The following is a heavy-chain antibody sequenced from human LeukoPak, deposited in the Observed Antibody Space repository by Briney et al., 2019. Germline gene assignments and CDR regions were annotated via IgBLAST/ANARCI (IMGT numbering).Heavy chain of an antibody. D-gene: IGHD3-3*01. CDR2: ISAYNGNT. CDR3: AREGFLEWSYYYYGMDV. Sequence: ASVKVSCKASGYTFTSYGISWVRQAPGQGLEWMGWISAYNGNTNYAQKLQGRVTMTTDTSTSTAYMELRSLRSDDTAAYYCAREGFLEWSYYYYGMDVWGQGTTVTVSS. J-gene: IGHJ6*02. CDR1: GYTFTSYG. V-gene: IGHV1-18*01.